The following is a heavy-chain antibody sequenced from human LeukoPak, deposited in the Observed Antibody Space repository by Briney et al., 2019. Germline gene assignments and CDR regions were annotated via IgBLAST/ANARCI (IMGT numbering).Heavy chain of an antibody. Sequence: GGSLRLSCVASGFTFSNYAMSWVRQAPGKGLEWVSAITGSGGITYYADSVKGRFTISRDNSKNTLYLQMNSPRAEDTAVYYCTKWGDYDVLTGYYDPDYWGQGTLVTVSS. CDR2: ITGSGGIT. D-gene: IGHD3-9*01. J-gene: IGHJ4*02. CDR3: TKWGDYDVLTGYYDPDY. CDR1: GFTFSNYA. V-gene: IGHV3-23*01.